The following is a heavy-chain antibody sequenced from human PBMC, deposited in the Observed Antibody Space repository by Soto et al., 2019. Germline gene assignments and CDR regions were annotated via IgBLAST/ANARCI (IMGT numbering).Heavy chain of an antibody. CDR3: AMSLWFGNTPNWFDP. D-gene: IGHD3-10*01. Sequence: QLQLQESGPGLVKPSETLSLTCNVSGGSISSSSYYWVWIRQPPGKGLEWIASIYYSGHTYYNPSLKSRVTISVDTSKNQFSLKLSSVTAADTAVYYCAMSLWFGNTPNWFDPWGQGTLVTVSS. CDR1: GGSISSSSYY. CDR2: IYYSGHT. J-gene: IGHJ5*02. V-gene: IGHV4-39*01.